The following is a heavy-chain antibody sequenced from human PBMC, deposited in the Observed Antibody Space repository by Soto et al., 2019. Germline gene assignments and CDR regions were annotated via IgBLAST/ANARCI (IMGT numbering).Heavy chain of an antibody. CDR1: GGTFSNDA. CDR2: IIPNFGTT. V-gene: IGHV1-69*01. J-gene: IGHJ4*02. Sequence: QVQLVQSGAEVKKPGSSVKVSCKASGGTFSNDAVSWVRQAPGQGLEWMGGIIPNFGTTNHAQNFQGRVSITADESTSTVYMELSSLRSDDTAVYYCARAADYRLLILDSWGQGTLVTVS. D-gene: IGHD2-8*01. CDR3: ARAADYRLLILDS.